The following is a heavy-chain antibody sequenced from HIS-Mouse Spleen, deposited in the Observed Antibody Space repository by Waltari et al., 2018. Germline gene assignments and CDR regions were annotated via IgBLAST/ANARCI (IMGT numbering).Heavy chain of an antibody. V-gene: IGHV1-2*02. CDR3: ATITAEYSSSTLDY. J-gene: IGHJ4*02. D-gene: IGHD6-6*01. CDR2: INPNSGGT. CDR1: GYTFTGYS. Sequence: QVQLVQSGAEGKKPGASVKVSCKASGYTFTGYSMHWFRQAPGQGLEWMGWINPNSGGTNYAQKFQGRVTMTRDTSISTAYMELSRLRSDDTAVYYCATITAEYSSSTLDYWGQGTLVTVSS.